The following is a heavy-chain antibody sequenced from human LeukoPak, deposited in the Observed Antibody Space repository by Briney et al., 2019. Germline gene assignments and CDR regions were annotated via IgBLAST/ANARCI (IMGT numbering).Heavy chain of an antibody. CDR3: ARSVAAARGWFDP. CDR1: GGSFSGYY. V-gene: IGHV4-34*01. D-gene: IGHD6-13*01. Sequence: SETLSLTCAVYGGSFSGYYWSWIRQPPGKGLEWIGEINHSGSTNYNPSLKSRVTISVDTSKNQFSLKLSSVTAADTAVYYCARSVAAARGWFDPGGQGTLVTVSS. J-gene: IGHJ5*02. CDR2: INHSGST.